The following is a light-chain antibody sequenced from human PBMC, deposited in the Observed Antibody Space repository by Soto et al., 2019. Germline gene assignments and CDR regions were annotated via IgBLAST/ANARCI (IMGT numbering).Light chain of an antibody. CDR2: EIS. V-gene: IGLV2-14*01. Sequence: QSALTQPASVSGSPGQSITISCTGTKSDIGAYVFVSWHQQHPGKAPKLIIYEISKRPSGVSDRFSGSKSGYTASLTISGLQPDDECHYYCSAFTTDSTVIFGGGTQLTVL. CDR1: KSDIGAYVF. CDR3: SAFTTDSTVI. J-gene: IGLJ7*01.